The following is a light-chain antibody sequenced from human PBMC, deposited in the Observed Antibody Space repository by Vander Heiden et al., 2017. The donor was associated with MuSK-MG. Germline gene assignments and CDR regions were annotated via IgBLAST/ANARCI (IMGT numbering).Light chain of an antibody. Sequence: DIQLTQSPSSLSASVGDRVTIICRASQSISIYLNWYQQKPGKAPQLLIYAASSLQSGVPSRFSGSGSGTDFTLTINRLQPEDVATYYCQQSYITPTTFGQGTKVEIK. J-gene: IGKJ1*01. CDR3: QQSYITPTT. V-gene: IGKV1-39*01. CDR2: AAS. CDR1: QSISIY.